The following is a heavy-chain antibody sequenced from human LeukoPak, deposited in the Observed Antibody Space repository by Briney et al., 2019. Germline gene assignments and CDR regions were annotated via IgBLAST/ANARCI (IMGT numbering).Heavy chain of an antibody. CDR1: GGSFSGYY. D-gene: IGHD2-8*01. CDR3: AKDQWPETNGVPFDY. J-gene: IGHJ4*02. V-gene: IGHV4-34*01. Sequence: SETLSLTCAVYGGSFSGYYWSWIRQPPGKGLEWIGEINHSGSTNYNPSLKSRVTISVDTSKNQFSLKLSSVTAADTAVYYCAKDQWPETNGVPFDYWGQGTLVTVSS. CDR2: INHSGST.